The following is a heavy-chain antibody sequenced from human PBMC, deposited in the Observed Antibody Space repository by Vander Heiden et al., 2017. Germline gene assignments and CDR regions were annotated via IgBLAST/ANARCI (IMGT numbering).Heavy chain of an antibody. J-gene: IGHJ4*02. CDR1: GFPFSSYS. CDR2: ISSSSSYI. Sequence: EVQLVESGGGLVKPGGSLRLSCAASGFPFSSYSMNWVRQAPGKGLEWVSSISSSSSYIYYADSVKGRFTISRDNAKNSLYLQMNSLRAEDTAVYYCARDAYSSPSADYWGQGTLVTVSS. D-gene: IGHD6-13*01. V-gene: IGHV3-21*01. CDR3: ARDAYSSPSADY.